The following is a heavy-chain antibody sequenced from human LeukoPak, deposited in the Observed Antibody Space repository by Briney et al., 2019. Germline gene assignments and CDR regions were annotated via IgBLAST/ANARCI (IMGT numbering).Heavy chain of an antibody. V-gene: IGHV4-59*01. J-gene: IGHJ4*02. Sequence: PSETLSLTCTVSGGSISSYYWSWIRQPPGKGLEWIGYIYYSGSTNYNPSLKSRVTISVDTSKNQFSLKLSSVAAADTAVYYCARVESYYYDSSGPRTYYFDYWGQGTLVTVSS. CDR1: GGSISSYY. CDR2: IYYSGST. CDR3: ARVESYYYDSSGPRTYYFDY. D-gene: IGHD3-22*01.